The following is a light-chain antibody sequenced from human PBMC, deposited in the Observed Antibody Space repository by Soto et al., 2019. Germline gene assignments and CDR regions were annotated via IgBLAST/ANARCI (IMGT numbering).Light chain of an antibody. V-gene: IGKV3-20*01. CDR1: QSVSSSY. CDR2: GAS. CDR3: PQSGSSRT. J-gene: IGKJ1*01. Sequence: EIVLTQSPGTLSLSPGERATLSCRASQSVSSSYLAWYQQKPGQAPRLLIYGASSRATGIPDRFSGSGSGTDFTLTISRLETEDFAVYYCPQSGSSRTFGKVTKVEIK.